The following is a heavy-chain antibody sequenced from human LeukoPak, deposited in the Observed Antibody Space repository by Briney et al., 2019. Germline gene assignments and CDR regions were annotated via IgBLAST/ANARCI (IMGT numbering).Heavy chain of an antibody. CDR3: AKDATGYCSSTSCPLRRGYYYYGMDV. D-gene: IGHD2-2*01. CDR2: ISYDGSNK. Sequence: PGRSLRLSCAASGFTFSSYGMHWVRQAPGKALEWVAVISYDGSNKYYADSVKGRFTISRDNSKNTLYLQMNSLRAEDTAVYYCAKDATGYCSSTSCPLRRGYYYYGMDVWGQGTTVTVSS. CDR1: GFTFSSYG. J-gene: IGHJ6*02. V-gene: IGHV3-30*18.